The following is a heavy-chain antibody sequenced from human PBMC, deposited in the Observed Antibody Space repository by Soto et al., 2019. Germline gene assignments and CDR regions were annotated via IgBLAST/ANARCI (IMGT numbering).Heavy chain of an antibody. CDR1: GGTFSGYA. Sequence: QVQLVQSGAEVKKPGSSVKVSCQASGGTFSGYALTWVRQAPGQGLEWMGEFVPLFGYTNYAQNFAGRITIIADESTSIGYIELSTQRSEDTAIYYCATHSLGTTSPPYFDNWGQGTLVTVSS. CDR2: FVPLFGYT. J-gene: IGHJ4*02. V-gene: IGHV1-69*01. CDR3: ATHSLGTTSPPYFDN. D-gene: IGHD4-4*01.